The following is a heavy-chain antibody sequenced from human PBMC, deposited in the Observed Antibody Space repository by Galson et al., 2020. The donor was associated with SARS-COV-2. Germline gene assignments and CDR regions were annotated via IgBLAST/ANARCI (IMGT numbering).Heavy chain of an antibody. CDR2: ISYDGSNK. Sequence: GGSLRLSCAASGFTFSSYAMHWVRQAPGKGLEWVAVISYDGSNKYYADSVKGRFTISRDNSKNTLYLQMNSLRAEDTAVYYCAREGLEGSVDYWGQGTLLTVSS. J-gene: IGHJ4*02. CDR1: GFTFSSYA. D-gene: IGHD3-3*01. V-gene: IGHV3-30*04. CDR3: AREGLEGSVDY.